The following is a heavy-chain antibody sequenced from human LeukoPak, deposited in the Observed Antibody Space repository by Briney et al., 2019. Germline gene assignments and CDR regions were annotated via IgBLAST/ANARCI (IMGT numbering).Heavy chain of an antibody. Sequence: SETLSLTCAANGGPFSGYSWSWIRQPPGKGLEWIGEVDYRGATNFNPSLKSRLTISRDTSKKQFSLKVRSVTAADTALYYCARILGTELTRGPLATAGRPRAFDLWGQGTLVTVSS. J-gene: IGHJ3*01. V-gene: IGHV4-34*01. D-gene: IGHD6-25*01. CDR1: GGPFSGYS. CDR3: ARILGTELTRGPLATAGRPRAFDL. CDR2: VDYRGAT.